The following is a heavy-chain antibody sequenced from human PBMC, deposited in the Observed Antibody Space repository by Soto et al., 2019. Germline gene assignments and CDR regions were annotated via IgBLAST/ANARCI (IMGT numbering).Heavy chain of an antibody. CDR3: AREGQAPYYYYGMDV. J-gene: IGHJ6*02. Sequence: SVKVSCKASGGTFSSYAISWVRQAPGQGLEWMGGIIPIFGTANYAQKFQGRVTITTDTSTSTAHMELRSLRSDDTAVYYCAREGQAPYYYYGMDVWGQGTAVTVSS. CDR1: GGTFSSYA. V-gene: IGHV1-69*05. CDR2: IIPIFGTA.